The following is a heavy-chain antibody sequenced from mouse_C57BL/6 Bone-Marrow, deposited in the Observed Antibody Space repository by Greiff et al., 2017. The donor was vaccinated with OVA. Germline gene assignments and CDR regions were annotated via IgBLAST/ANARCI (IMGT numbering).Heavy chain of an antibody. V-gene: IGHV1-19*01. J-gene: IGHJ2*01. CDR3: ARGGWLRRMDY. CDR2: INPYNGGT. Sequence: SGPVLVKPGASVKMSCKASGYTFTDYYMNWVKQSHGKSLEWIGVINPYNGGTSYNQKFKGKATLTVDKSSSTAYMELNSLTSEDSAVYYCARGGWLRRMDYWGQGTTLTVSS. D-gene: IGHD2-2*01. CDR1: GYTFTDYY.